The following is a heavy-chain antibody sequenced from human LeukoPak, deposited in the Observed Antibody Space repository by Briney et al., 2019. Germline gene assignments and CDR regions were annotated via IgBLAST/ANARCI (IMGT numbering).Heavy chain of an antibody. Sequence: AETLSLTCAVSGYFISNGYYWGLIRQPPGKGLDWIGSIYHSGSTYYNPSLKSRVTMSVDTSKNLLSLNLSSVTAADTAMYHCASFPRYCGITLSSGMVVWGKGNTV. V-gene: IGHV4-38-2*01. J-gene: IGHJ6*04. D-gene: IGHD2-2*01. CDR1: GYFISNGYY. CDR3: ASFPRYCGITLSSGMVV. CDR2: IYHSGST.